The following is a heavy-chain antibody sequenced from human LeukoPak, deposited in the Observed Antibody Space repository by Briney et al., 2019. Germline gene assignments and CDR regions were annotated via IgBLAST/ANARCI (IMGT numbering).Heavy chain of an antibody. CDR1: GFTFSNYN. J-gene: IGHJ3*02. CDR2: ISDGSSTI. D-gene: IGHD5-12*01. V-gene: IGHV3-48*02. Sequence: PGGSLRLSCAASGFTFSNYNLNWVRQAPGKGLEWVSYISDGSSTIYYADSVRGRFTISRDNAKNSLYLQINSLRDEDTAVYYCARTGVEMATIWAFDIWGQGTMVTVSS. CDR3: ARTGVEMATIWAFDI.